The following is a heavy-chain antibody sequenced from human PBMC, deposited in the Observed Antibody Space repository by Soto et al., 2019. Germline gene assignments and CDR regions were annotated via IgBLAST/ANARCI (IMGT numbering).Heavy chain of an antibody. V-gene: IGHV3-15*01. Sequence: EVQMVQSGGDLVKPGGSLRLSCVTSGFMFSSAWMNWVRQAPGKGLEWVARIKSKGDGGARDYAAPVKGRFTISRDDSKNTVHLQMNSLRADDTAVYYCVEGWNDFWGQGTLVTVSS. CDR2: IKSKGDGGAR. J-gene: IGHJ4*02. CDR1: GFMFSSAW. D-gene: IGHD1-1*01. CDR3: VEGWNDF.